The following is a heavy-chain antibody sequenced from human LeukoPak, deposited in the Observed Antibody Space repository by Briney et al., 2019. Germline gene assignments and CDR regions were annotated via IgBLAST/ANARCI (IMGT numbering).Heavy chain of an antibody. CDR1: GFTFSSYW. D-gene: IGHD6-13*01. CDR3: ARDEVGYGSSWYLGPTYNWFDP. Sequence: GGSLRLSCAASGFTFSSYWMSWVRQAPGKGLEWVANIKQDGSEKYYVDSVKGRFTISRDNAKNSLYLQMNSLRAEDTAVYYCARDEVGYGSSWYLGPTYNWFDPWGQGTLVTVSS. J-gene: IGHJ5*02. CDR2: IKQDGSEK. V-gene: IGHV3-7*01.